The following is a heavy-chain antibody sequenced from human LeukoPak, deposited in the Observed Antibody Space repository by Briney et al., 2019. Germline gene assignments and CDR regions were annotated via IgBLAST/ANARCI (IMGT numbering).Heavy chain of an antibody. Sequence: PGGSLRLSCAASGFTFSSYWMGWVRQAPGKGLEWVANIKQDGSEKYYVDSVKGRFTISRDNAKNSLYLQMNSLRAEDTAVYYCARDLSGGYYYYGMDVWGQGTTVTVSS. V-gene: IGHV3-7*01. CDR1: GFTFSSYW. CDR2: IKQDGSEK. J-gene: IGHJ6*02. D-gene: IGHD3-9*01. CDR3: ARDLSGGYYYYGMDV.